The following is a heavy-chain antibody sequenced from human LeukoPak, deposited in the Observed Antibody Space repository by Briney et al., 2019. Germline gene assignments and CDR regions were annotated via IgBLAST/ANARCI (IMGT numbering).Heavy chain of an antibody. V-gene: IGHV1-2*02. CDR2: INPNTGAT. CDR1: GYTFTVYY. D-gene: IGHD6-19*01. J-gene: IGHJ4*02. CDR3: ARDRVGSGWPRPWYFEF. Sequence: ASVTVSSKPSGYTFTVYYLYWVRQAPGQGLEWMGWINPNTGATIYAEKFQGRVTMTRDTSIDTAYMEMRSLRSDDTAVYYCARDRVGSGWPRPWYFEFWGQGTLITVSS.